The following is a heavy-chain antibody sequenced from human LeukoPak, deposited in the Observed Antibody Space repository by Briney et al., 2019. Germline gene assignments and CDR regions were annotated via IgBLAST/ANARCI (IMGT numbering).Heavy chain of an antibody. D-gene: IGHD3-10*01. Sequence: PGGSLRLSCAASGFTFSSYAMSWVRQAPGKGLEWVSAISGSGGSTYYADSVKGRFTISRDNSKNTLYLQMNSLRAEDTAVYYCAKDRRRFYGSGSYPFFNGMDVWGQGTTVTVSS. J-gene: IGHJ6*02. CDR3: AKDRRRFYGSGSYPFFNGMDV. CDR1: GFTFSSYA. V-gene: IGHV3-23*01. CDR2: ISGSGGST.